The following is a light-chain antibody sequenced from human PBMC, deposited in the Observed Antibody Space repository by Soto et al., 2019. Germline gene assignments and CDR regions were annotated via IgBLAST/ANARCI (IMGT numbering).Light chain of an antibody. V-gene: IGLV1-40*01. CDR3: QSYDNSLSGPV. CDR2: GDT. J-gene: IGLJ1*01. CDR1: SSNIGAGYD. Sequence: VLTKPASVYSVELEGVRISRNRSSSNIGAGYDAHWYQQLPGKVPKLLIYGDTNRPSGVPDRFSGSKSGTSASLAITGLQPEDEADYYCQSYDNSLSGPVFGPGTKVTVL.